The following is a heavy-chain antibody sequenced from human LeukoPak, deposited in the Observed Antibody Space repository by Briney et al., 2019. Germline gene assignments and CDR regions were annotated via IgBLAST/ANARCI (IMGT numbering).Heavy chain of an antibody. CDR1: GFTFSSYA. CDR3: AKEGPGYFDWLVDY. Sequence: ETGGSLRLSCAASGFTFSSYAMSWVRQAPGKGLEWVSAISGGGGSTYYADSVKGRFTISRDNSKNTLYLQMNSLRAEDTAVYYCAKEGPGYFDWLVDYWGQGTLVTVSS. CDR2: ISGGGGST. J-gene: IGHJ4*02. V-gene: IGHV3-23*01. D-gene: IGHD3-9*01.